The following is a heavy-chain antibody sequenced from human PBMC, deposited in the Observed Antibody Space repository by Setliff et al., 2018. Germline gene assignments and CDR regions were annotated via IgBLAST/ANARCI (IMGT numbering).Heavy chain of an antibody. CDR3: ARVGAVNYDFDS. Sequence: SLTCAVSSYSISTNYYWGWIRQPPGKGLEWIGSIYHSGSTYYDPSLKSRVTISVDTSKNQFSLKLTSVTAADTAVYYCARVGAVNYDFDSWGQGTLVTVS. J-gene: IGHJ4*02. CDR2: IYHSGST. CDR1: SYSISTNYY. V-gene: IGHV4-38-2*01. D-gene: IGHD3-10*01.